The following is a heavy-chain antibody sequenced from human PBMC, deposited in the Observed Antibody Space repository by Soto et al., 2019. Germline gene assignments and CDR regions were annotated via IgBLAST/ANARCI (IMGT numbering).Heavy chain of an antibody. V-gene: IGHV1-24*01. CDR1: GYTLTELS. J-gene: IGHJ4*02. CDR2: FDPEDGET. Sequence: ATSAEVTCKVSGYTLTELSMRWVRQDHGKGREWMGGFDPEDGETIYAQKFQGRVTMTEDTSTDTAYMELSSLRSEDTAVYYCANVDTAMVIYWGQGTLVTAPQ. D-gene: IGHD5-18*01. CDR3: ANVDTAMVIY.